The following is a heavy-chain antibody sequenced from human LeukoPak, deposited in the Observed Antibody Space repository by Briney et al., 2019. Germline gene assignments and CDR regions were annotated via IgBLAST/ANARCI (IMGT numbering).Heavy chain of an antibody. J-gene: IGHJ6*02. D-gene: IGHD3-16*01. CDR3: AREFGSPSYGMDV. CDR1: GFTFSSYW. Sequence: GGSLRLSCAASGFTFSSYWMHWVRQASGKGLVWVSRINTDGSSTSYADSVKGRFTISRDNAKNTLYLQMNSLRAEDTAVYYCAREFGSPSYGMDVWGQGTTVTVSS. V-gene: IGHV3-74*01. CDR2: INTDGSST.